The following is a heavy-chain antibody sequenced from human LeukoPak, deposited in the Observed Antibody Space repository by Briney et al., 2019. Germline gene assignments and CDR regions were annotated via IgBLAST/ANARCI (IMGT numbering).Heavy chain of an antibody. V-gene: IGHV5-51*01. J-gene: IGHJ4*02. CDR3: TRRVETEERFDY. D-gene: IGHD2-21*02. Sequence: NLGESLKISCKGSGYSFSSYWIGWVRQMPGKGLEWMGIIYPGDSDTRYSPSCQGQVTISADKSITPAFLQWSSLKASDTAMYYCTRRVETEERFDYWGQGTLVTVSS. CDR2: IYPGDSDT. CDR1: GYSFSSYW.